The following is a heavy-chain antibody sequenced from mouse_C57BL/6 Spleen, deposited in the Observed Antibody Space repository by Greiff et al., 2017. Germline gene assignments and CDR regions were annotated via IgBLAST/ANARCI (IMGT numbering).Heavy chain of an antibody. D-gene: IGHD2-3*01. CDR2: ISRGSSTI. Sequence: EVHLVESGGGLVKPGGSLKLSCAASGFTFSDYGMHWVRQAPEKGLEWVAYISRGSSTIYYADTVKGRFTISRDNATNTLFLQMTSLTSEDTAMYYCARSYDVSYYFDDWGQGTTLTVSS. CDR3: ARSYDVSYYFDD. V-gene: IGHV5-17*01. CDR1: GFTFSDYG. J-gene: IGHJ2*01.